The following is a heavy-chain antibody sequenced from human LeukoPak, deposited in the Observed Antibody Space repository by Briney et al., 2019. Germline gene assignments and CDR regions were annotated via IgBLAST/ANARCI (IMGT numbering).Heavy chain of an antibody. J-gene: IGHJ4*02. CDR1: GFTFSSYA. Sequence: PGGSLRLSCAASGFTFSSYAMSWVRQAPGKGLEWVSAISGSGGSTYYADSVKGRFTISRDNSKNTLYLQMNSLRAEDTAVYYCAKARKNIVVVPAALSRYWGQGTLVTVSS. D-gene: IGHD2-2*01. CDR3: AKARKNIVVVPAALSRY. V-gene: IGHV3-23*01. CDR2: ISGSGGST.